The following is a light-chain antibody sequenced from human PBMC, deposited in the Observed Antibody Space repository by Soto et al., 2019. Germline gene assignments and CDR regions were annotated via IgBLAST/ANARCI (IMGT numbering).Light chain of an antibody. CDR2: LEGSGSY. CDR3: ETWDSNTRV. CDR1: SGHSSYI. Sequence: QLVLTQSSSASASLGSLVKLTCTLSSGHSSYIIAWHQQQPGKAPRYLMKLEGSGSYNKGSGVPDRFSGSSSGADRYLTISNLQFEDEADYYCETWDSNTRVFGAGTKLTVL. J-gene: IGLJ2*01. V-gene: IGLV4-60*02.